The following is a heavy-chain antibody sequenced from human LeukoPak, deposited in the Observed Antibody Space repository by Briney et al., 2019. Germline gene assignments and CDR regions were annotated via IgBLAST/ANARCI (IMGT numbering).Heavy chain of an antibody. CDR2: ISSSSSYI. V-gene: IGHV3-21*01. Sequence: GGSLRLSCAASGFTFSSYSMNWVRQAPGKGLEWVSSISSSSSYIYYADSVKGRFTISRDNAKNTLYLQMNSLRAEDTAVYYCARPLYYYDSSGLSAWGQGTLVTVSS. D-gene: IGHD3-22*01. CDR3: ARPLYYYDSSGLSA. CDR1: GFTFSSYS. J-gene: IGHJ5*02.